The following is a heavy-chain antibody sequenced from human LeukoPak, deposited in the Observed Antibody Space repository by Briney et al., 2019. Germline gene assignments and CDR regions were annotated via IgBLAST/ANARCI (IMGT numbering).Heavy chain of an antibody. Sequence: ASVKVSCKASGYTFTSYGISWVRQAPGQGLEWMGWISTYNGNTDYAQKLQGRVTMTTDTSTSTAYMELRSLRSDDTAVYYCARVTPYYYGSGSYYKDYYYMDVWGKGTTVTISS. D-gene: IGHD3-10*01. CDR2: ISTYNGNT. CDR1: GYTFTSYG. V-gene: IGHV1-18*01. J-gene: IGHJ6*03. CDR3: ARVTPYYYGSGSYYKDYYYMDV.